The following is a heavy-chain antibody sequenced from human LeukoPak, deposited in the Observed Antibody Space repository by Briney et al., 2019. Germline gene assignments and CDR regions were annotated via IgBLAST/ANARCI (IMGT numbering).Heavy chain of an antibody. Sequence: SETLSLTCTVSGGSISSYYWSWIRQPPGKGLEWIGYIYYSGSTNYNPSLKSRVTISVDTSKNQFSLKLSSVTAADTAVYYCASLEDTSGYYHDYWGQGTLVTVSS. V-gene: IGHV4-59*01. CDR2: IYYSGST. CDR3: ASLEDTSGYYHDY. D-gene: IGHD3-22*01. J-gene: IGHJ4*02. CDR1: GGSISSYY.